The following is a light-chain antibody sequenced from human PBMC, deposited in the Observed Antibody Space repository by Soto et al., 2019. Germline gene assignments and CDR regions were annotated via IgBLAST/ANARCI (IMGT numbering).Light chain of an antibody. CDR2: DAS. Sequence: EIVLTQSPATLSLSPGERATLSCRASQSISSHLAWYQQKPGHAPRLLMYDASNRATGILARFSGSGSGTDFTLTISSLEPEDFAVSYCQQRSTWPLTFGGGTKVEIK. CDR1: QSISSH. J-gene: IGKJ4*01. CDR3: QQRSTWPLT. V-gene: IGKV3-11*01.